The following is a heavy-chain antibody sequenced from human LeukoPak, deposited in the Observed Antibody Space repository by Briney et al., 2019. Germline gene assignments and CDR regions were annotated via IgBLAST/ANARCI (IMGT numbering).Heavy chain of an antibody. D-gene: IGHD2/OR15-2a*01. Sequence: SQTLSLICAISGDSVYSGSSAWSWIRQSPSRGLEWLGRTYYRSKWNHDYAESVKSRITINPDTSKNEFSLQLNSVTPEDTAVYYCARYLRPDFDYWGQGTLVTVSS. V-gene: IGHV6-1*01. CDR1: GDSVYSGSSA. CDR3: ARYLRPDFDY. CDR2: TYYRSKWNH. J-gene: IGHJ4*02.